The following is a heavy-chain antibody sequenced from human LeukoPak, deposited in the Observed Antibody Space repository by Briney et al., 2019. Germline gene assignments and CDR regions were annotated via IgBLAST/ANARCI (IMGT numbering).Heavy chain of an antibody. J-gene: IGHJ4*02. CDR2: IFYSGST. D-gene: IGHD3-22*01. Sequence: SSETLSLTCTVAGGSISTSKNYWGWIREPTGKGLEWIGNIFYSGSTYYSPSLKSRVTISLDTSRNQFSLKLNSVTAADTAVYYCARAHYYDSSGYTLTRNFDYWGQGTLVTVSS. CDR1: GGSISTSKNY. CDR3: ARAHYYDSSGYTLTRNFDY. V-gene: IGHV4-39*07.